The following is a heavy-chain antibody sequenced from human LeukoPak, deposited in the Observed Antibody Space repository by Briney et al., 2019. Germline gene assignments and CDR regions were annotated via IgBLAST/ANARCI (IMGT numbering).Heavy chain of an antibody. D-gene: IGHD5-24*01. J-gene: IGHJ4*02. V-gene: IGHV1-69*04. CDR2: IIPIFGIA. CDR3: ARQAGTVEMAYFDY. CDR1: GGTFSSYA. Sequence: ASVKVSCKASGGTFSSYAISWVRQAPGQGLEWMGRIIPIFGIANYAQKFQGRVTITADKSTSTAYMERSSLRSEDTAVYYCARQAGTVEMAYFDYWGQGTLVTVSS.